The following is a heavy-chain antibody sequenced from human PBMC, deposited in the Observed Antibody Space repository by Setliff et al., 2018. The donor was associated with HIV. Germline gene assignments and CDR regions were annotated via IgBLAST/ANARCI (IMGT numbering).Heavy chain of an antibody. CDR1: GFTFSSYE. V-gene: IGHV3-48*03. J-gene: IGHJ4*02. CDR3: AAQGVL. Sequence: PGGSLRLSCAASGFTFSSYEMDWFRQAPGKGLEWVSYITGSSGTTTYYGDSVKGRFTISRDNAKNSVLLQMNSLRVEDTAVYFCAAQGVLWGQGTQVTVSS. CDR2: ITGSSGTTT.